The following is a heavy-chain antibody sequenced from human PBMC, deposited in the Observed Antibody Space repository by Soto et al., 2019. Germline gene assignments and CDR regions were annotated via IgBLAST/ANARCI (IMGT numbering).Heavy chain of an antibody. Sequence: ASVKVSCKASGYRFTTFYIHWVRQAPGQGLEWMGRMNLDTGGTTYAQKFQGRVTMTRDTSISTAYMEVTNLKSDDTAIYYCARDGNFAFRGYSFGFDFWGQGTLGTVFS. V-gene: IGHV1-2*06. J-gene: IGHJ4*02. CDR1: GYRFTTFY. CDR2: MNLDTGGT. CDR3: ARDGNFAFRGYSFGFDF. D-gene: IGHD5-18*01.